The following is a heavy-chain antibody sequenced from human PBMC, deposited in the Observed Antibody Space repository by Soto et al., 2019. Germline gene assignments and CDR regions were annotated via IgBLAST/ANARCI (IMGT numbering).Heavy chain of an antibody. CDR3: ARDRISSWYPYNWFDP. Sequence: QVQLVESGGGVVQPGRSLRLSCAASGFTFSSYAMHWVRQAPGKGLEWVAVISYDGSNKYYADSVKGRFTISRDNSKNTLYLQMNSLRAEDTAVYYCARDRISSWYPYNWFDPWGQGTLVTVSS. V-gene: IGHV3-30-3*01. D-gene: IGHD6-13*01. J-gene: IGHJ5*02. CDR2: ISYDGSNK. CDR1: GFTFSSYA.